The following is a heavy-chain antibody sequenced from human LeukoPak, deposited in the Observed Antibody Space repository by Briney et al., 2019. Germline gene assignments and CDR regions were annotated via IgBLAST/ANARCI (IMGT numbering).Heavy chain of an antibody. CDR3: ARVKVGSYYGSGSYSGYYYYMDV. V-gene: IGHV3-21*01. D-gene: IGHD3-10*01. CDR2: ISSSSSYI. CDR1: GFTFSSYS. Sequence: GGSLRLSCAASGFTFSSYSMNWVRQAPGKGLEWVSSISSSSSYIYYADSVKGRFTISRDNAKNSLYLQMNSLRAEDTAVYYCARVKVGSYYGSGSYSGYYYYMDVWGKGTTVTISS. J-gene: IGHJ6*03.